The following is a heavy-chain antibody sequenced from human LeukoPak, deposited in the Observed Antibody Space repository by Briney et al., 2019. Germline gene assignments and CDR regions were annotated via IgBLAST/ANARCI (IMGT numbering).Heavy chain of an antibody. J-gene: IGHJ4*02. CDR1: GFTFSTYS. D-gene: IGHD6-19*01. CDR3: ARDYGWSFDY. V-gene: IGHV3-48*02. CDR2: ISSSGTTT. Sequence: GGSLRLSCAASGFTFSTYSLNWVRQAPGKGLGWVSYISSSGTTTAYADSVKGRFTISRDNAKNSLSVQMNSLRDEDTAVYYCARDYGWSFDYWGQGTLVTVSS.